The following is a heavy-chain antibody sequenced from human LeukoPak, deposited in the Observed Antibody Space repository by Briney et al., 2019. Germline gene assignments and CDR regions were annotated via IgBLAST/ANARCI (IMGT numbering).Heavy chain of an antibody. V-gene: IGHV3-21*01. CDR3: AKDRLTYYYYGMDV. Sequence: GGSLRLSCAASGFTFSDYTMNWVRQAPGKGLEWVACITTRSSYMYYADSVKGRFTISRDNAKNSLYLQMNSLRAEDTAVYYCAKDRLTYYYYGMDVWGQGTTVTVSS. J-gene: IGHJ6*02. CDR1: GFTFSDYT. CDR2: ITTRSSYM. D-gene: IGHD2-15*01.